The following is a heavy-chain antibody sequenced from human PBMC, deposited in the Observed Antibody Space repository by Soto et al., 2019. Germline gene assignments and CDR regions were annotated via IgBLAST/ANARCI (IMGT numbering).Heavy chain of an antibody. J-gene: IGHJ4*02. CDR1: GGSISRGAYF. CDR3: ARGGPVSVSPAWQLLGYSDY. CDR2: ISYTGAT. V-gene: IGHV4-31*01. D-gene: IGHD2-15*01. Sequence: QVHLQESGPGQVRPSQTLSLSCSVSGGSISRGAYFWTWIRQFPGKGLEWIAYISYTGATYYNPSLKSQVTILGDTSKNQFSLKLNSVTSADTAVYYCARGGPVSVSPAWQLLGYSDYWGQGTLVTVSS.